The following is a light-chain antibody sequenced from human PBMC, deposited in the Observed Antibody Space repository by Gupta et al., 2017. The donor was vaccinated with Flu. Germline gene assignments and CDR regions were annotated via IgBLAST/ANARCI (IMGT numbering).Light chain of an antibody. J-gene: IGKJ2*01. CDR1: QGISDW. V-gene: IGKV1-5*03. CDR2: KAS. CDR3: QQENSFPYT. Sequence: PFILSASIGDRVTITCRASQGISDWLAWYQQKPGRAPKLLIYKASNLESGVPSRFSGSGSGTEFTLTISSLQSDDFATYSCQQENSFPYTFGQGTKLEIK.